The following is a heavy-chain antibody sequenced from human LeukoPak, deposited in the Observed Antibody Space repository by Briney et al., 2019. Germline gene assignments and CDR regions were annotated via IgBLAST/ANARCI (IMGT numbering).Heavy chain of an antibody. Sequence: SETMSLTCAVYGGSFSGYYWSWIRHPPGKGLEWIGEINHSGSTNYNPSLKSRVIISVDTSKNQFSLKLSSVTAAATAVYYCARLYGSGSYYRHWGQGILVTVSS. CDR2: INHSGST. V-gene: IGHV4-34*01. CDR1: GGSFSGYY. D-gene: IGHD3-10*01. CDR3: ARLYGSGSYYRH. J-gene: IGHJ4*02.